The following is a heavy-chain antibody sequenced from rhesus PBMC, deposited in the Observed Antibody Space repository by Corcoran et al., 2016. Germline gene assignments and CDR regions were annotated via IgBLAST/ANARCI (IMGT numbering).Heavy chain of an antibody. D-gene: IGHD3-16*01. J-gene: IGHJ2*01. CDR1: GGSISSSNR. Sequence: QVQLQESGPGLVKPSETLSPTCAVSGGSISSSNRWSWIRLPPGKGLEWLWRIYGSGGSTEYNPSLRSRVTISIDTAKNQFSLKLSSVTAADTAVYYCASKDSGSYYSDWYFDLWGPGTPITISS. V-gene: IGHV4-93*02. CDR2: IYGSGGST. CDR3: ASKDSGSYYSDWYFDL.